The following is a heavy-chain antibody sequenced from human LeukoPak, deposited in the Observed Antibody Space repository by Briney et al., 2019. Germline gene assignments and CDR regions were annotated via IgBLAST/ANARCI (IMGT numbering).Heavy chain of an antibody. V-gene: IGHV1-2*02. Sequence: ASVKVSCKASGYTFTGYYMHWVRQAPGQGREWMGWINPNSGGTNYAQKFQGRVTMTRDTSISTAYMELSRLRSDDTAVYYCARDAANWGSGWFDPWGQGTLVTVSS. CDR1: GYTFTGYY. CDR2: INPNSGGT. D-gene: IGHD7-27*01. CDR3: ARDAANWGSGWFDP. J-gene: IGHJ5*02.